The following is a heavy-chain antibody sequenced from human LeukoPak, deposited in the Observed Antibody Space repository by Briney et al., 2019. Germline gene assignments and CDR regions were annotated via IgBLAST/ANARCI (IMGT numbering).Heavy chain of an antibody. CDR3: AKDHSSGWYEEGY. CDR1: GFTFSSYA. D-gene: IGHD6-19*01. V-gene: IGHV3-23*01. CDR2: ISGSGGST. J-gene: IGHJ4*02. Sequence: GGSLRLSCAASGFTFSSYAMSWVRRAPGKGLEWVSAISGSGGSTYYADSVKGRFTISRDNSKNTLYLQMNSLRAEDTAVYYCAKDHSSGWYEEGYWGQGTLVTVSS.